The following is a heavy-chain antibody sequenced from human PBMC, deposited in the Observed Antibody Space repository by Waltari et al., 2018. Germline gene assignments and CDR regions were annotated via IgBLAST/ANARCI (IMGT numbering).Heavy chain of an antibody. D-gene: IGHD6-13*01. J-gene: IGHJ4*02. CDR2: IYSGGST. V-gene: IGHV3-53*01. CDR3: ASGWSSWPVTMSY. Sequence: MSWVRQAPGKGLEWVSVIYSGGSTYYADSVKGRFTISRDNSKNTLYLQMNSLRAEDTAVYYCASGWSSWPVTMSYWGQGTLVTVSS.